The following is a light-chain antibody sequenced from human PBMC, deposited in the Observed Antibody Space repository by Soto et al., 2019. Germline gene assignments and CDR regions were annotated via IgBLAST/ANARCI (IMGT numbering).Light chain of an antibody. CDR1: SSDVGGYNY. CDR3: SAWDDSVDGVL. Sequence: QSALTQPASVSGSPGQSITISCTGTSSDVGGYNYVSWYQQHPGKAPKLLIYSYNQRPSGVPDRFSGSKSGTSASLAISGLQSEDEAEYFCSAWDDSVDGVLFGGGTKVTVL. V-gene: IGLV2-14*01. CDR2: SYN. J-gene: IGLJ2*01.